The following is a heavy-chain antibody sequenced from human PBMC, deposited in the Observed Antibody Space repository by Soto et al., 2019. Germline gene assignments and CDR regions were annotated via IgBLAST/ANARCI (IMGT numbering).Heavy chain of an antibody. J-gene: IGHJ5*02. V-gene: IGHV1-18*01. CDR3: ASENYGCNGWDWFDP. CDR1: GYTFTSYG. Sequence: QVQLVQSGAEVKKPGASVKVSCKASGYTFTSYGISWVRQAPGQGLEWMGWISAYNGNTNYAQKLQGRVTMTTDTPTSTAYMELRSLRSDDTAVYYCASENYGCNGWDWFDPWGQGTLVTVSS. D-gene: IGHD4-17*01. CDR2: ISAYNGNT.